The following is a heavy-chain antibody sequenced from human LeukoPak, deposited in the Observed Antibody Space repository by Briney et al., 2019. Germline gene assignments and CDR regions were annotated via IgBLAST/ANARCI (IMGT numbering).Heavy chain of an antibody. CDR2: ISYDGSYE. CDR3: AKLKQKAMPDYFDY. Sequence: GGSLRLSCVASGFTFSSYGMHWVRQAPGKGLEWVAIISYDGSYENYGDSVRGRFTISRDNSKNTLYLQMNSPIVEDTAVYYCAKLKQKAMPDYFDYWGQGTLVTVSS. CDR1: GFTFSSYG. V-gene: IGHV3-30*18. J-gene: IGHJ4*02. D-gene: IGHD2-2*01.